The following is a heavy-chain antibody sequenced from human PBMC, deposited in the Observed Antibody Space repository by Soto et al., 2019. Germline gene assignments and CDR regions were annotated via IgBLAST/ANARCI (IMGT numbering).Heavy chain of an antibody. V-gene: IGHV3-48*01. CDR2: ISSSSTI. CDR3: AREEVVVVPAAMPPYYYYYYMDV. CDR1: GFTFSSYS. Sequence: PGGSLRLSCAASGFTFSSYSMNWVRQAPGKGLEWVSYISSSSTIYYADSVKGRFTISRDNAKNSLYLQMNSLRAEDTAVYYCAREEVVVVPAAMPPYYYYYYMDVWGKGTTVTVSS. D-gene: IGHD2-2*01. J-gene: IGHJ6*03.